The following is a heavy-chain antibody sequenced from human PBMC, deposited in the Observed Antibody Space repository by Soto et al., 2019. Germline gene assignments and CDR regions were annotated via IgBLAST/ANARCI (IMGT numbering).Heavy chain of an antibody. CDR3: ARRGAYCSSTSCYGGYNWFDP. J-gene: IGHJ5*02. D-gene: IGHD2-2*01. Sequence: SEILSLTCTVSGGSISSSSYYWGWIRQPPGKGLEWIGSIYYSGSTYYNPSLKSRVTISVDTSKNQFSLKLSSVTAADTAVYYCARRGAYCSSTSCYGGYNWFDPWGQGTLVTVSS. CDR2: IYYSGST. V-gene: IGHV4-39*01. CDR1: GGSISSSSYY.